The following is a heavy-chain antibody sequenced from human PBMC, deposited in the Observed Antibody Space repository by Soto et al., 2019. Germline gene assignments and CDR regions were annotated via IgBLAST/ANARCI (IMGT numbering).Heavy chain of an antibody. D-gene: IGHD2-21*02. Sequence: VFLRLSWAGAGLTVSSNYRSWVLQAPGKGLEWVSVIYSGGSTYYADSVKGRFTISRDNSKNTLYLQMNSLRAEDKAVYYCATRRAYCGGDCYLGSYYYYGMDVWGQGTTVTVSS. CDR3: ATRRAYCGGDCYLGSYYYYGMDV. CDR2: IYSGGST. J-gene: IGHJ6*02. CDR1: GLTVSSNY. V-gene: IGHV3-53*01.